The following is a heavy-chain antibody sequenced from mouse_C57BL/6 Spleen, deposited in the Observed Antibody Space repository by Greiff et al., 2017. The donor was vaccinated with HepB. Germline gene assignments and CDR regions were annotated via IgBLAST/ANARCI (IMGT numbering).Heavy chain of an antibody. CDR1: GFTFSDYG. CDR3: ARGKDYSNFAWFAY. D-gene: IGHD2-5*01. J-gene: IGHJ3*01. V-gene: IGHV5-17*01. Sequence: EVQLVESGGGLVKPGGSLKLSCAASGFTFSDYGMHWVRQAPEKGLEWVAYISSGSSTIYYADTVKGRFTISRDNAKNTLFLQMTSLRSEDTAMYYCARGKDYSNFAWFAYWGQGTLVTVSA. CDR2: ISSGSSTI.